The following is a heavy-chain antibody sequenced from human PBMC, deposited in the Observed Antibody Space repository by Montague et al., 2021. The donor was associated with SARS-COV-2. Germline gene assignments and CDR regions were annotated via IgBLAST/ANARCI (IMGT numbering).Heavy chain of an antibody. D-gene: IGHD1-1*01. CDR2: VHYTGST. J-gene: IGHJ4*02. CDR3: ARVQYICFIDNCPNYFDL. CDR1: GGSIRSYY. Sequence: SETLSLTCDVSGGSIRSYYWSWIRQPPGKGLEWIGYVHYTGSTKYNPSLKTRVTLSLDTPKNHFSLRLNSVTAADTAVYYCARVQYICFIDNCPNYFDLWGLGALVSVSS. V-gene: IGHV4-59*12.